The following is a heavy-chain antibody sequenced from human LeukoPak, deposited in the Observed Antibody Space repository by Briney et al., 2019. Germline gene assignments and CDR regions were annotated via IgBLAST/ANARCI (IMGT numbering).Heavy chain of an antibody. CDR1: GGSISSYY. D-gene: IGHD3-22*01. J-gene: IGHJ4*02. CDR3: AREGGTTYYYDSSFDY. CDR2: IYSTGST. V-gene: IGHV4-4*07. Sequence: SETLSLTCTVSGGSISSYYWSWIRQPAGKGLECIGRIYSTGSTNYNPSLKSRVTMSVDTSKSQFSLRLSSVTAADTAVYYCAREGGTTYYYDSSFDYWGQGTLVTVSS.